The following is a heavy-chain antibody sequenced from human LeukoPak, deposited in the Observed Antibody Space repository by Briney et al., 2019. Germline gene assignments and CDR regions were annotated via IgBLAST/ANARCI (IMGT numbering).Heavy chain of an antibody. J-gene: IGHJ4*02. CDR1: GDSISSSTYY. D-gene: IGHD1-26*01. CDR3: ARPSLKWGFDY. V-gene: IGHV4-39*01. Sequence: SETLSLTCTVSGDSISSSTYYWGWIRQPPGKGLEWIGTFYYSVSTYYNPSLKSRVTISVDTSKNQFSLKLSSVTAADTAVYYCARPSLKWGFDYWGQGTLVTVSS. CDR2: FYYSVST.